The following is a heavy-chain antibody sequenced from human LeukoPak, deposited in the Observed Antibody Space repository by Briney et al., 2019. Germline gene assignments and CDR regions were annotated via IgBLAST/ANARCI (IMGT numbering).Heavy chain of an antibody. D-gene: IGHD6-13*01. J-gene: IGHJ4*02. CDR1: GFTFSSYG. CDR3: AKAGGGIIAPGSRYIDF. Sequence: GGSLRLSCAASGFTFSSYGMHWVRQAPGKGLEWVSAISSGSVNTYYVDSVEGRFTISRVNSKNTLYLQLNSLRAEDTAVYYCAKAGGGIIAPGSRYIDFWGQGTLVTVSS. V-gene: IGHV3-23*01. CDR2: ISSGSVNT.